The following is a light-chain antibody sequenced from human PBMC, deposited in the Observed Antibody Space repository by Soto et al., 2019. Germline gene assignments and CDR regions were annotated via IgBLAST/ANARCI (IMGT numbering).Light chain of an antibody. Sequence: QSVLTQPPSVYGAPGQRVTISCPGSSSNIGSTYDVQWYQQLPGTAPKLLIHGNTDRPSGVPDRFSGSKSGTSASLAITGLQADDEADYYCQSYDDSLSVHYVFGTGTKVTVL. CDR1: SSNIGSTYD. CDR2: GNT. CDR3: QSYDDSLSVHYV. J-gene: IGLJ1*01. V-gene: IGLV1-40*01.